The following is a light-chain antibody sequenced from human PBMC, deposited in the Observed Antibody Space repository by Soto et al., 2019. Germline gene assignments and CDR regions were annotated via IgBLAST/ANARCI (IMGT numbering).Light chain of an antibody. J-gene: IGKJ1*01. Sequence: FVLTQSPVTLSLSPGEVATLSCRASQSVGSTSLAWYQQKPGQAPRLLTYDTSSRATGIPARFSGSGSGTDFTLTISRLEPEDFAVYYCQQCGVSPWTFGQGTKVEI. CDR2: DTS. V-gene: IGKV3-20*01. CDR1: QSVGSTS. CDR3: QQCGVSPWT.